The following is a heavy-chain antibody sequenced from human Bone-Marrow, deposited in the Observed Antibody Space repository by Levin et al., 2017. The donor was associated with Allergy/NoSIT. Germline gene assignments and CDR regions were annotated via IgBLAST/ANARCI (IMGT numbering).Heavy chain of an antibody. CDR2: IYSGDKT. V-gene: IGHV3-66*01. J-gene: IGHJ3*02. CDR3: AKNYQDYMKVDEGAFEM. CDR1: GISVSTNY. D-gene: IGHD3-16*01. Sequence: GESLKISCAASGISVSTNYINWVRQAPGKGLEWVSVIYSGDKTDYADSVKGRFTISRDISQNTVFLQMNSLRAEDTAVYYCAKNYQDYMKVDEGAFEMWGQGTLVNVS.